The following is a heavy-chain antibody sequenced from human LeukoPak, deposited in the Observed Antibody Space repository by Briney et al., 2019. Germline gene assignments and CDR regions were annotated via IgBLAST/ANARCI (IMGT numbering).Heavy chain of an antibody. CDR1: GGSFSGYY. CDR2: INHSGST. V-gene: IGHV4-34*01. Sequence: SETLSLTCAVYGGSFSGYYWSWIRQPPGKGLEWIGEINHSGSTNYNPSLKSRVTISVDTSKNQFSLKLCSVTAADTAVYYCARGHEWLVYYYYYCMDVWGKGTTVTVSS. D-gene: IGHD6-19*01. J-gene: IGHJ6*03. CDR3: ARGHEWLVYYYYYCMDV.